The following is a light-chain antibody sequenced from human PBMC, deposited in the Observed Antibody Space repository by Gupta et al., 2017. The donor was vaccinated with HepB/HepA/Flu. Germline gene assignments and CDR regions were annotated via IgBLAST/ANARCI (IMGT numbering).Light chain of an antibody. CDR3: VLYMGRGVWM. CDR2: NTN. CDR1: PGSVSTNHY. V-gene: IGLV8-61*01. J-gene: IGLJ3*02. Sequence: QTVVTQEPSFSVSPGGTVTFTCGLSPGSVSTNHYPSWYQQTPGQAPRTLIYNTNTRSSGVPDRYSGSTLGNKAALTITGAQADDESDYYCVLYMGRGVWMFGGGTKLTVL.